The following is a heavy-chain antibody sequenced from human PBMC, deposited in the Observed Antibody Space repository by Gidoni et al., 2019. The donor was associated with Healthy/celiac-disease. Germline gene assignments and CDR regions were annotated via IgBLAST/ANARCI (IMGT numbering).Heavy chain of an antibody. J-gene: IGHJ6*02. V-gene: IGHV3-48*02. CDR3: ARDLSSGWDRYYGMDV. CDR1: GFTFSSYS. D-gene: IGHD6-19*01. CDR2: ISSSSSTI. Sequence: EVQLGESGGGLVQPGGSLRLSCAASGFTFSSYSMNWVRQAPGKGLEWVSYISSSSSTIYYADSVKGRFTISRDNAKNSLYLQMNSLRDEDTAVYYCARDLSSGWDRYYGMDVWGQGTTVTVSS.